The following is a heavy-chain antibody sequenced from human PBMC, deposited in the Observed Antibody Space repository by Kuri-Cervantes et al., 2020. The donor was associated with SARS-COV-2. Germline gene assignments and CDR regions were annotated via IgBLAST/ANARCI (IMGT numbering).Heavy chain of an antibody. CDR2: IDLSDSDN. CDR3: AYRGDGRSHDAFAI. CDR1: GYSFTSYW. D-gene: IGHD2-21*01. J-gene: IGHJ3*02. V-gene: IGHV5-10-1*01. Sequence: KVSCKGSGYSFTSYWISWVRQMPGKGLEWMGRIDLSDSDNNYSQSIQAHVSMSADKSTRTAFLEWSSLKASDTAMYYCAYRGDGRSHDAFAIWGQGTTVTVSS.